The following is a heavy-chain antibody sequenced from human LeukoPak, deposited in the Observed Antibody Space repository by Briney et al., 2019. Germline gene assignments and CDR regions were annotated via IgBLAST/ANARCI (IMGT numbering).Heavy chain of an antibody. J-gene: IGHJ4*02. CDR3: ATSMGGGNIDY. V-gene: IGHV3-23*01. CDR2: ITATGSRT. Sequence: GGSLRLSCTASGLTFGSYTMSWVRQAPGKGLEWVSGITATGSRTYYADSMKGRFTISGDSSKNTLYLQLNRLRADDTAVYYCATSMGGGNIDYWGQGALVTVSS. D-gene: IGHD3-16*01. CDR1: GLTFGSYT.